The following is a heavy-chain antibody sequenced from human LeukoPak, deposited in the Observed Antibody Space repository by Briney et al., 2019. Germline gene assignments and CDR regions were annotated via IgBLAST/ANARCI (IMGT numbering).Heavy chain of an antibody. CDR2: ISWNSGSI. J-gene: IGHJ4*02. CDR1: GFTFDDYA. Sequence: GGSLRLSCAASGFTFDDYAMHWVRQAPGKGPEWVSGISWNSGSIGYADSVKGRFTISRDNAKNSLYLQMNSLRAEDTALYYCAKGGPGIAVAGTYFDYWGQGTLVTVSS. D-gene: IGHD6-19*01. CDR3: AKGGPGIAVAGTYFDY. V-gene: IGHV3-9*01.